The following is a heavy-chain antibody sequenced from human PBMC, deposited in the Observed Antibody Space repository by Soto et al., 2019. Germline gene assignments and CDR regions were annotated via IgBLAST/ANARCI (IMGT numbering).Heavy chain of an antibody. CDR2: LSGGGAST. CDR1: GFTFSSYA. V-gene: IGHV3-23*01. D-gene: IGHD3-22*01. J-gene: IGHJ4*02. Sequence: GGSLRLSCAASGFTFSSYAMSWVRQAPGKGLEWVSALSGGGASTYYADSVKGRFTISRDNSKNTLYLQMNSLRAEDTAVYYCARDRGYYDDSGNLGGDYWGQGTLVTVSS. CDR3: ARDRGYYDDSGNLGGDY.